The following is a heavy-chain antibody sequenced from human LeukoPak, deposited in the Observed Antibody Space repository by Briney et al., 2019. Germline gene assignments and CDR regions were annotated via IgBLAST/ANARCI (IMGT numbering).Heavy chain of an antibody. CDR1: GGSITSGNYY. J-gene: IGHJ4*02. V-gene: IGHV4-39*01. Sequence: PSETLSLTCTVSGGSITSGNYYWGWIRQPPWQGLQWIGSIYYSGSTYYNPSLKSRVTISVDTSKNQFSLKLSSVTAADTAVYYCEGYYDSSGYRPFDYWGQGTLVTVSS. D-gene: IGHD3-22*01. CDR2: IYYSGST. CDR3: EGYYDSSGYRPFDY.